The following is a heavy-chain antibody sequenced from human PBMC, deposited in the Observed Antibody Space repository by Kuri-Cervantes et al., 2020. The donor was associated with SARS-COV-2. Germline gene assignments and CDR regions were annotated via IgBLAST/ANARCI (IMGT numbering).Heavy chain of an antibody. Sequence: VKVSCKASGYTFSSHAISWVRQAPGQGLEWIGWISTYNGDTQYAQKFQGRVIMTTDTSTTTVFMDLWDLTFDDTAVYYCARLNLESGDTKFDPWGQGIPVTVSS. CDR3: ARLNLESGDTKFDP. CDR2: ISTYNGDT. J-gene: IGHJ5*02. V-gene: IGHV1-18*04. D-gene: IGHD1-1*01. CDR1: GYTFSSHA.